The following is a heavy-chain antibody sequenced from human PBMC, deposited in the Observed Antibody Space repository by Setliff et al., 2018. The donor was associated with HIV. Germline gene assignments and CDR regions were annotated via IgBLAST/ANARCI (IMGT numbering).Heavy chain of an antibody. CDR3: ARHGRYCSAYGSGSHYWYGMDV. D-gene: IGHD3-10*01. V-gene: IGHV4-34*01. CDR1: GGSFSGYY. J-gene: IGHJ6*01. CDR2: INHSGST. Sequence: SETLSLTCAVYGGSFSGYYWSWIRQPPGKGLEWIGEINHSGSTNYNPSLKSRVTILVDTSKNQFSLQLSSVTAADTAVYYCARHGRYCSAYGSGSHYWYGMDVWGQGTTVTVSS.